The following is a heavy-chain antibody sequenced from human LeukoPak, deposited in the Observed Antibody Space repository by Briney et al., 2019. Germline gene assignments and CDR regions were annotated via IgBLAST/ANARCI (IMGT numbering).Heavy chain of an antibody. CDR2: INPNSGGT. Sequence: ASVKVSCKASGYTFTGYYMHWVRQAPGQGLEWMGWINPNSGGTNYAQKFQGRVTMTRDTSISTAYMELSSLRSEDTAVYYCARGARYRSGGSCYFDYWGQGTLVTVSS. CDR3: ARGARYRSGGSCYFDY. CDR1: GYTFTGYY. D-gene: IGHD2-15*01. V-gene: IGHV1-2*02. J-gene: IGHJ4*02.